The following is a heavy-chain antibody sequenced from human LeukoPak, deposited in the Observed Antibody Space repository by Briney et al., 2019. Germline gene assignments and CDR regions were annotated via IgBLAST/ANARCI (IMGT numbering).Heavy chain of an antibody. CDR3: ARVASSSGWYQAGALDI. CDR2: INHSGNT. D-gene: IGHD6-19*01. V-gene: IGHV4-34*01. CDR1: GGSLSGYY. Sequence: SETLSLTCAVYGGSLSGYYWSWIRQPPGKGLEWIXEINHSGNTNYNPSLKSRVTISVDTSKNQFSLKLSSVTAADTAVYYCARVASSSGWYQAGALDIWGQGTLVTVSS. J-gene: IGHJ3*02.